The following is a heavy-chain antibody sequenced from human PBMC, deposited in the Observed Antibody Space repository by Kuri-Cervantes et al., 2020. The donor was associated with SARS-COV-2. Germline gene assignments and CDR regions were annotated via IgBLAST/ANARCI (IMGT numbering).Heavy chain of an antibody. V-gene: IGHV1-69*13. CDR1: GGTFSSYA. J-gene: IGHJ4*02. CDR3: AREIQLWKPIDY. CDR2: IIPIFGTA. Sequence: SVQVSCKASGGTFSSYAISWVRQAPGQGLEWMGGIIPIFGTANYAQKFQGRVTITADESTSTAYMELSSLRSEDTAVYYCAREIQLWKPIDYWGQGTLVTVSS. D-gene: IGHD5-18*01.